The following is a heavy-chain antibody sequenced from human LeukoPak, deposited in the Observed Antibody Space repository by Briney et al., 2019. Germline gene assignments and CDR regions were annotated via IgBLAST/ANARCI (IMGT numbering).Heavy chain of an antibody. CDR3: AATISSGYF. CDR1: GFTFDDYA. D-gene: IGHD3-22*01. J-gene: IGHJ4*02. Sequence: QSGGSLRLSCAASGFTFDDYAMPWVRQAPGKGLEWVSGISWNSGSIGYADSVKGRFTISRDNAKNSLYLQMNSLRAEDTALYYCAATISSGYFWGQGTLVTVSS. CDR2: ISWNSGSI. V-gene: IGHV3-9*01.